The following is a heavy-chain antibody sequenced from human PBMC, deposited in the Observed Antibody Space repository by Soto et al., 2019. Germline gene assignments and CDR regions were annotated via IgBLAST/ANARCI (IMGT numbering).Heavy chain of an antibody. Sequence: PGGSLRLSCAASGFTFSSYAMSWVRQAPGKGLEWGSAISGSGGSTYYADSVKGRFTISRDNSKNTLYLQMNSLRAEDTAVYYCAKVIKRHYYDSSGYYHNDYWGQGTLVTVSS. CDR3: AKVIKRHYYDSSGYYHNDY. CDR1: GFTFSSYA. CDR2: ISGSGGST. J-gene: IGHJ4*02. D-gene: IGHD3-22*01. V-gene: IGHV3-23*01.